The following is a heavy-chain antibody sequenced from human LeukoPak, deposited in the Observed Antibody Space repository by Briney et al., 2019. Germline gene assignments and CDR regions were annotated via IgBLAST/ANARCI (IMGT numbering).Heavy chain of an antibody. Sequence: PGGSLRLSCAASGFTFSSYGMHWVRQAPGKGLEWVAFIRYDGSNKYYADSVKGRFTISRDNSKNTLYLQTNSLRAEDTAVYYCAKIAAAGPRFPFDYWGQGTLVTVSS. J-gene: IGHJ4*02. V-gene: IGHV3-30*02. CDR2: IRYDGSNK. CDR3: AKIAAAGPRFPFDY. CDR1: GFTFSSYG. D-gene: IGHD6-13*01.